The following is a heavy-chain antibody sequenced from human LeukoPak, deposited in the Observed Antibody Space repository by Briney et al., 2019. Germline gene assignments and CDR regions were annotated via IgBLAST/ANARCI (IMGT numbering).Heavy chain of an antibody. V-gene: IGHV3-30*02. CDR2: LRFDGSNE. D-gene: IGHD3-22*01. J-gene: IGHJ4*02. Sequence: GGSLRLSCAASGFNFRGYAMHWVRLVPGKGLEWVAFLRFDGSNEKYAESLKGRFTISRDNSKYTLYLQINTLRVDDSAVYYCAKDFVRSGSFDYWGQGTLVTVSS. CDR1: GFNFRGYA. CDR3: AKDFVRSGSFDY.